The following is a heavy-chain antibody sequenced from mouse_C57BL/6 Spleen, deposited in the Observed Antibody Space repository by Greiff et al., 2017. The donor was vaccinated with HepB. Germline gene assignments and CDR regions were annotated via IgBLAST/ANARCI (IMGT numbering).Heavy chain of an antibody. Sequence: EVKVVESGGGLVQPGGSLSLSCAASGFTFTDYYMSWVRQPPGKALEWLGFIRNKANGYTSEYSASVKGRFTISRDNSQSILYLQMNAMRAEDSAAYYCARYGEGCAMDYWGQGTSVTVSS. CDR3: ARYGEGCAMDY. CDR2: IRNKANGYTS. J-gene: IGHJ4*01. CDR1: GFTFTDYY. V-gene: IGHV7-3*01.